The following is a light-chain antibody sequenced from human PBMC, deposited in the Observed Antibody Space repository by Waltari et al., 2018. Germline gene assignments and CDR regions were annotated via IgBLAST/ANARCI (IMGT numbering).Light chain of an antibody. CDR1: SNDVGSYNL. Sequence: QSALTQPASVSGSPGQSITISCTGTSNDVGSYNLVSWYQRHPGKAPELLIYEGSKRPSWVSNRFSGSKAGNTASLTVSGLQAEDEADYFCCSYASGSTIIFGGGTKLTVL. J-gene: IGLJ2*01. CDR3: CSYASGSTII. CDR2: EGS. V-gene: IGLV2-23*01.